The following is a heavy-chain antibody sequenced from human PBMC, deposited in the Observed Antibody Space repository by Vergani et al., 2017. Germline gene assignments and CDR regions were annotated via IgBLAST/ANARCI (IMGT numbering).Heavy chain of an antibody. V-gene: IGHV3-30*18. CDR2: ISYDGSNK. D-gene: IGHD2-15*01. J-gene: IGHJ4*02. Sequence: QVQLVESGGGVVQPGRSLRLSCAASGFTFSIYGMHWFRQAPGKGLAGVAVISYDGSNKYYADSVKGRFTISRDNSKNTLYLQMNSLRAEDTAVYYCAKDRDIVVVVAATPLDYWGQGTLVTVSS. CDR3: AKDRDIVVVVAATPLDY. CDR1: GFTFSIYG.